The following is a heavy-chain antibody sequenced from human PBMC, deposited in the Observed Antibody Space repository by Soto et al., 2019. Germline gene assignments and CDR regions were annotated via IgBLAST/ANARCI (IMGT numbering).Heavy chain of an antibody. CDR1: GYSFTSYW. V-gene: IGHV5-10-1*01. D-gene: IGHD3-22*01. CDR3: XXRDLYYYDSSAPAHYGMDV. Sequence: PGESLKISCKGSGYSFTSYWISWVRQMPGKGLEWMGRIDPSDSYTNYSPSFQGHVTISADKSISTAYLQWSSLKASDTAMYYCXXRDLYYYDSSAPAHYGMDVWGQGTTVTVSS. J-gene: IGHJ6*02. CDR2: IDPSDSYT.